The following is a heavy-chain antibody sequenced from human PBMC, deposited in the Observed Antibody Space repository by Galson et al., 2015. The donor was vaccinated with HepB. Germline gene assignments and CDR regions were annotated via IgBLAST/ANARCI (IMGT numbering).Heavy chain of an antibody. V-gene: IGHV4-59*08. CDR2: IYYSGST. Sequence: ETLSLTCTVSGGSISSYYWSWIRQPPGKGLEWIGYIYYSGSTNYNPSLKSRVTISVDTSKNQFSLKLSSVTAADTAVYYCARHGPSYYYDSSGYPGAFDIWGQGTMVTVSS. D-gene: IGHD3-22*01. CDR3: ARHGPSYYYDSSGYPGAFDI. J-gene: IGHJ3*02. CDR1: GGSISSYY.